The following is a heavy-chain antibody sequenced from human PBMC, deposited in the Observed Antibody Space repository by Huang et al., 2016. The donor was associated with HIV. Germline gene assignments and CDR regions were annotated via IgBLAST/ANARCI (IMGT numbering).Heavy chain of an antibody. CDR2: IDYIGST. Sequence: QLQLQESGPGLVKPSETLSLTCTVSGGSIRSDNYYWGWIRQPPGKGLEWIGRIDYIGSTYYNPSLKRRVTITGDTSKKHFSLRMRSVTAADTAVYYCARLPGSITMIRGVITDPYWGQGTLVTVSS. D-gene: IGHD3-10*01. CDR3: ARLPGSITMIRGVITDPY. CDR1: GGSIRSDNYY. J-gene: IGHJ4*02. V-gene: IGHV4-39*02.